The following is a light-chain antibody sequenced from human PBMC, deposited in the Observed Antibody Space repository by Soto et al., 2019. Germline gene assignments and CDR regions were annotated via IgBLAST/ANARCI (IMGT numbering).Light chain of an antibody. V-gene: IGLV1-44*01. Sequence: QSVLTQPPSASGTPGQRVTISCSGSSSNIGSNTVNWYQQLPGTAPKLLIYRSNQRPSGGPDRFSGSKSGTSASLAISGLQSEDEADYYCAAWDDSLNGVIFGGGTKLTVL. CDR1: SSNIGSNT. CDR2: RSN. CDR3: AAWDDSLNGVI. J-gene: IGLJ2*01.